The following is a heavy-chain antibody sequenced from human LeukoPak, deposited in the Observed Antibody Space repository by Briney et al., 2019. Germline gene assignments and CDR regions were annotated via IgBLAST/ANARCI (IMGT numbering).Heavy chain of an antibody. J-gene: IGHJ6*02. V-gene: IGHV1-18*01. Sequence: ASVEVSCKASGYTFTSYGISWVRQAPGQGLEWMGWISAYNGNTNYARKLQGRVTMTTDTSTSTAYMELRSLRSDDTAVYYCARDPLVVVAATYYYYYGMDVWGQGTTVTVSS. CDR2: ISAYNGNT. CDR1: GYTFTSYG. CDR3: ARDPLVVVAATYYYYYGMDV. D-gene: IGHD2-15*01.